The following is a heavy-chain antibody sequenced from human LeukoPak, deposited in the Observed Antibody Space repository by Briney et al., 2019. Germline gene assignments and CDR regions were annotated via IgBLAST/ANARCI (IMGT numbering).Heavy chain of an antibody. Sequence: GGSLRLSCAASGFSFSDHYMDWARQTPGKGLEWVGRSRNKVNGYTTEYAASVIGRFTISRDVSENSLYLQMNGLKAEDTAVYYCARIASFNYGLDVWGQGTTVTVSS. V-gene: IGHV3-72*01. CDR2: SRNKVNGYTT. CDR1: GFSFSDHY. D-gene: IGHD2-15*01. CDR3: ARIASFNYGLDV. J-gene: IGHJ6*02.